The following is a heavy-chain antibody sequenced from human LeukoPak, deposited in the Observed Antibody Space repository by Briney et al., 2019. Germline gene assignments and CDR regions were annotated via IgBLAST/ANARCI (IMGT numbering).Heavy chain of an antibody. D-gene: IGHD6-13*01. CDR1: GFTFSAYE. CDR3: ARDSSSWCGTPYFAY. Sequence: GGSLRLSCAASGFTFSAYEMNWVRQAPGKGLEWVSYISSRGSTIYYADSVKGRFTISRDNAKNSLYLQMNSLRAEDTAVYYCARDSSSWCGTPYFAYWGQGTLVTVSS. J-gene: IGHJ4*02. CDR2: ISSRGSTI. V-gene: IGHV3-48*03.